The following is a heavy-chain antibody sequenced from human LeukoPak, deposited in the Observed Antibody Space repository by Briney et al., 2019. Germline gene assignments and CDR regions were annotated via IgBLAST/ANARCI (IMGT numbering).Heavy chain of an antibody. Sequence: GGSLRLSCAASGFTFSSYGMHWVRQAPGKGLEWVAVISYDGSNKYYADSVKGRFTISRDNSKNTLYLQMNSLRAEDTAVYYCAKSGLYYYYYGMDVWGQRTTVTVSS. D-gene: IGHD3-10*01. CDR3: AKSGLYYYYYGMDV. J-gene: IGHJ6*02. CDR1: GFTFSSYG. CDR2: ISYDGSNK. V-gene: IGHV3-30*18.